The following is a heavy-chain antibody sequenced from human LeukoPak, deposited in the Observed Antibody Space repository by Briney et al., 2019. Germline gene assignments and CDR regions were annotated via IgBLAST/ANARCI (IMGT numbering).Heavy chain of an antibody. D-gene: IGHD2-15*01. CDR3: ARGRLKGYCSGGSCYSTRYYFDY. Sequence: SETLSLTCTVSGGSISTFYWSWIRQPPGKGLEWIGEINHSGSTNYNPSLKSRVTISVDTSKNQFSLKLSSVTAADTAVYYCARGRLKGYCSGGSCYSTRYYFDYWGQGTLVIVSS. CDR2: INHSGST. V-gene: IGHV4-34*01. J-gene: IGHJ4*02. CDR1: GGSISTFY.